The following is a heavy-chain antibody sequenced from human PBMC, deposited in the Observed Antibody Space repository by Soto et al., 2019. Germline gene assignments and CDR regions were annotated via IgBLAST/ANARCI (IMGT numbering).Heavy chain of an antibody. Sequence: PGGSLRLSCAASGFTFSSYWMSWVRQAPGKGLEWVANIKQDGSEKYYVDSVKGRFTISRDNAKNSLYLQMNSLRAEDTAVYYCARDRSDSSGYYLYYYYGMDVWGQGTTVTVSS. J-gene: IGHJ6*02. CDR1: GFTFSSYW. CDR3: ARDRSDSSGYYLYYYYGMDV. D-gene: IGHD3-22*01. V-gene: IGHV3-7*01. CDR2: IKQDGSEK.